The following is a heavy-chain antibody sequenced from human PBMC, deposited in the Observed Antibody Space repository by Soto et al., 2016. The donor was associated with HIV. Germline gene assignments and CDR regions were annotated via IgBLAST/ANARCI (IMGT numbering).Heavy chain of an antibody. V-gene: IGHV3-11*04. CDR2: ISSSGSTI. D-gene: IGHD6-6*01. J-gene: IGHJ5*02. Sequence: VQLLESGGGLVQPGGSLRLSCAASGFTFSDYYMNWIRQAPGKGLEWVSYISSSGSTIYYADSVKGRFTISRDNAKNSLYLQMNSLRAEDTAVYYCARDLMAASSVPTAAEFDPWGQGTLVTVSS. CDR1: GFTFSDYY. CDR3: ARDLMAASSVPTAAEFDP.